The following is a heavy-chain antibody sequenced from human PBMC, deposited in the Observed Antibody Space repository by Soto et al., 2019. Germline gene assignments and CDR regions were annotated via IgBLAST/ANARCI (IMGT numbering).Heavy chain of an antibody. CDR3: VTQRVESADY. V-gene: IGHV3-33*08. CDR2: IWYDGSNR. D-gene: IGHD3-3*01. CDR1: GLTFSSYV. Sequence: QVQLVESGGGVVQPGRSLRLSCAVSGLTFSSYVMHWVRQAPGKGLEWVAVIWYDGSNRYYADSVKGRFTVSRDNSKNMVHLQMNSLRAEDRAVYYCVTQRVESADYWGQGTLVTVSS. J-gene: IGHJ4*02.